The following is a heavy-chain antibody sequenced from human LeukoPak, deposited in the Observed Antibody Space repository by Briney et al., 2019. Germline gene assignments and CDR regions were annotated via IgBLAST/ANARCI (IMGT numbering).Heavy chain of an antibody. V-gene: IGHV3-30*18. Sequence: PGGSLRLSCAASGFTFSSYGMHWVRQAPGKGLEWVAVISYDGSNKYYADSVKGRFTISRDNSKNTLYLQMNSLRAEDTAVYYCAKSPGVWGSYRYYFDYWGQGTLVTASS. CDR2: ISYDGSNK. J-gene: IGHJ4*02. CDR1: GFTFSSYG. D-gene: IGHD3-16*02. CDR3: AKSPGVWGSYRYYFDY.